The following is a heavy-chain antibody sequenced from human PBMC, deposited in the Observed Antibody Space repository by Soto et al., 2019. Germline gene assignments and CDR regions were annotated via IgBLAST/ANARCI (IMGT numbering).Heavy chain of an antibody. CDR3: AREEKCSDGICYSEYFQR. V-gene: IGHV1-46*01. CDR1: GYIFTAYS. Sequence: QVQLVQSGAEVKKPGASVKVSCNASGYIFTAYSMHWVRQAHGQGLERMGVVNPSGGATNYAQKFQGRITMTRDTSTSTVYMDLSSVTSEDTAVYYCAREEKCSDGICYSEYFQRWGQGTLVTVSS. CDR2: VNPSGGAT. D-gene: IGHD2-15*01. J-gene: IGHJ1*01.